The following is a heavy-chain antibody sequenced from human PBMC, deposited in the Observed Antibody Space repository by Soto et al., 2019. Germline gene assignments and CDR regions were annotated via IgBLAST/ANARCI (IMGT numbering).Heavy chain of an antibody. J-gene: IGHJ5*02. D-gene: IGHD2-2*01. CDR2: ISLYSDGT. V-gene: IGHV1-18*01. CDR3: ARVVPGAEAWFGP. Sequence: QVQLVQSGGEVKRPGASVKFSCKTSGYTFSNYVIPWVRQAPGQPLEWLGWISLYSDGTNYAQKFQGRVSMTTDTSTTTAYMELRSLRSADTAVYYCARVVPGAEAWFGPWGQGTLVTVSS. CDR1: GYTFSNYV.